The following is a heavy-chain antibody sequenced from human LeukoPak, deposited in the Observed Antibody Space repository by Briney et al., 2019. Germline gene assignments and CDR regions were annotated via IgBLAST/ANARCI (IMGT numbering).Heavy chain of an antibody. CDR1: GGTFSSYT. CDR2: IIPILGIA. V-gene: IGHV1-69*02. CDR3: ARGVRGVRGVIHYYYMDV. J-gene: IGHJ6*03. D-gene: IGHD3-10*01. Sequence: SSVKVSCKASGGTFSSYTISWARQAPGQGLEWMGRIIPILGIANYAQKFQGRVTITADKSTSTAYMELSSLRSEDTAVYYCARGVRGVRGVIHYYYMDVWGKGTTVTVSS.